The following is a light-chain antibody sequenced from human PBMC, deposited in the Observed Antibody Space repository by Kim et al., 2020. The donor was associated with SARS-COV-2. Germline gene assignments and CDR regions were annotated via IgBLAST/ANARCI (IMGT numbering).Light chain of an antibody. V-gene: IGLV3-1*01. CDR1: KLGDNY. Sequence: SPGQTASITCSGDKLGDNYACCYHQKPRHPPVLVIYQDSKRPSAIPERFSGSNSGNTATLTISGTQAMDEADYYCQAWDSSTAGVFGGGTQLTVL. CDR3: QAWDSSTAGV. J-gene: IGLJ3*02. CDR2: QDS.